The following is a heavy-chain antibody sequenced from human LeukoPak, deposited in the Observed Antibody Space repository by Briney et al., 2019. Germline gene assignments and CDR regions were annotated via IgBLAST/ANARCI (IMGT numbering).Heavy chain of an antibody. Sequence: PGGSLRLSCAASGFTFSSYSMNWVRQAPGKGLEWVSYISSSSSTIYYADSVKGRFTISRDNAKNSLYLQMNSLGAEDTAVYYCARDLRSSNPWGKGTTVTVSS. D-gene: IGHD1-26*01. CDR2: ISSSSSTI. J-gene: IGHJ6*04. CDR1: GFTFSSYS. CDR3: ARDLRSSNP. V-gene: IGHV3-48*01.